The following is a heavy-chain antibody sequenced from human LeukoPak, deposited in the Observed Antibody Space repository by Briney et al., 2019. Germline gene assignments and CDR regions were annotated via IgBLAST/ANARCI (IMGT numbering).Heavy chain of an antibody. CDR3: AKGGTMIVVVMFDY. J-gene: IGHJ4*02. Sequence: HPGGSLRLSCAASGFTFSSYAMSWVRQAPGKGLEWVSAISGSGGSTYYADSVKGRFTISRDNSKNTLYLQMNSLRAEDTAVYYCAKGGTMIVVVMFDYWGQGTLVTVSS. D-gene: IGHD3-22*01. V-gene: IGHV3-23*01. CDR2: ISGSGGST. CDR1: GFTFSSYA.